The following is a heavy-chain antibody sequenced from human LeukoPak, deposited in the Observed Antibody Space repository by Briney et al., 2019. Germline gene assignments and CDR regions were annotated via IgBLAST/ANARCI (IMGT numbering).Heavy chain of an antibody. V-gene: IGHV3-66*01. CDR2: IYSGGST. CDR3: ASDSYSPEYFQH. D-gene: IGHD2-15*01. CDR1: GFTFSNAW. Sequence: GGSLRLSCAASGFTFSNAWMSWVRQAPGKGLEWVSVIYSGGSTFYADSVKGRFTISRDNSKNTLYLQMNSLRAEDTAVYYCASDSYSPEYFQHWGQGTLVTVSS. J-gene: IGHJ1*01.